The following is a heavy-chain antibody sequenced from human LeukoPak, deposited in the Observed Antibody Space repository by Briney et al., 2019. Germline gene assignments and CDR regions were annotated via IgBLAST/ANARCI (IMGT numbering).Heavy chain of an antibody. V-gene: IGHV4-38-2*02. CDR2: INHSGST. CDR1: GYSISSGYY. CDR3: ARGLRRAQNLRYFDWLLFPYFDY. D-gene: IGHD3-9*01. J-gene: IGHJ4*02. Sequence: SETLSLTCTVSGYSISSGYYWGWIRQPPGKGLEWIGEINHSGSTNYNPSLKSRVTISVDTSKNQFSLKLSSVTAADTAVYYCARGLRRAQNLRYFDWLLFPYFDYWGQGTLVTVSS.